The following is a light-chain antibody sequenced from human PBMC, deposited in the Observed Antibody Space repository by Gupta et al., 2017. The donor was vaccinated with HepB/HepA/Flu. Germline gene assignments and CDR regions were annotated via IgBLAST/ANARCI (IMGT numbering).Light chain of an antibody. Sequence: QSVLTQPPSASGTPGQRVTISCSGSSSNIGSNYVYWYQQLPGTAPKILIYRNNQRPSGGPDRFSGSKAGTSSSLAISGLRSEDEADYYCAAWDDSLSGNWVFGGGTKLTVL. CDR3: AAWDDSLSGNWV. CDR2: RNN. V-gene: IGLV1-47*01. J-gene: IGLJ3*02. CDR1: SSNIGSNY.